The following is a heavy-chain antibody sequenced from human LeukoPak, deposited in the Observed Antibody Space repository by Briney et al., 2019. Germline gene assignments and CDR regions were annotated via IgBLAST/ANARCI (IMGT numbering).Heavy chain of an antibody. Sequence: RASVKVSCEASGYTFTSYGISWVRQAPGQVLEWMGWISAYNGNTNYAQKLQGRVTMTTDTSTSTAYMELRSLRSDDTAVYYCARYRPYYYDGSGYLSFDYWGQGTLVTVSS. CDR1: GYTFTSYG. D-gene: IGHD3-22*01. CDR3: ARYRPYYYDGSGYLSFDY. CDR2: ISAYNGNT. V-gene: IGHV1-18*01. J-gene: IGHJ4*02.